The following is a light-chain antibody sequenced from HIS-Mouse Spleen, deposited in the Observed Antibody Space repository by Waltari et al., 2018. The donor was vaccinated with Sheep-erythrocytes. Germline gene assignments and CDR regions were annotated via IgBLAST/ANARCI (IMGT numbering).Light chain of an antibody. J-gene: IGKJ2*01. V-gene: IGKV3-11*01. CDR3: QQRSNWYT. Sequence: EIVLTQSPATLSLSPGERATLPYRASQSVSSYLAWYQQKPGQAPRLLIYDASNRATGIPARFSGSGSGTDFTLTISSLEPEDFAVYYCQQRSNWYTFGQVTKLEIK. CDR1: QSVSSY. CDR2: DAS.